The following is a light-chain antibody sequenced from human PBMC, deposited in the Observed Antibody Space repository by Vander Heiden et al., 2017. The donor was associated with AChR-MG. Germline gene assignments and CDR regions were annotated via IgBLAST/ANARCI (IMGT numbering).Light chain of an antibody. Sequence: SALTQPASVSGSPGQSITISCTGTNSDVGGYNYVSWYQQHPGKAPKLMIYDVSNRPSGVSNRFSGSKSGNTASLTISGLQAEDEADYYCSSYTSSSTLVFGTGTKVTVL. CDR3: SSYTSSSTLV. CDR2: DVS. CDR1: NSDVGGYNY. V-gene: IGLV2-14*03. J-gene: IGLJ1*01.